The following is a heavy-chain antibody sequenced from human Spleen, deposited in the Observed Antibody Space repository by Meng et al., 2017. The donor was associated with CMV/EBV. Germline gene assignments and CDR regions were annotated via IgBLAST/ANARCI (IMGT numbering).Heavy chain of an antibody. J-gene: IGHJ3*02. CDR1: GGSISSSSYY. CDR2: VYYSGNT. D-gene: IGHD3-3*01. V-gene: IGHV4-39*01. Sequence: GSLRLSCTVSGGSISSSSYYWGWIRQPPGKGLEWIGSVYYSGNTYYNPSLKSRVTISVDTSKNQFSLKLSSVTAADTAVYYCASRMPVLRFLEWLPQTDAFDIWGQGTMVTVSS. CDR3: ASRMPVLRFLEWLPQTDAFDI.